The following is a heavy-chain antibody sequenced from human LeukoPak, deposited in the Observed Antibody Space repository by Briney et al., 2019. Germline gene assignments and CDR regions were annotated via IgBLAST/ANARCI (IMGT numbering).Heavy chain of an antibody. Sequence: SQTLSLTCTVSGGSISSGGYYWSWIRQPPGKGLEWIGYIYHSGSTNYNPSLKSRVTISADTSRNQFSLKLSSVTAADTAVYYCARDLVESDGYYAGFDYWGQGTLVTVSS. CDR1: GGSISSGGYY. CDR2: IYHSGST. V-gene: IGHV4-30-2*01. D-gene: IGHD3-22*01. J-gene: IGHJ4*02. CDR3: ARDLVESDGYYAGFDY.